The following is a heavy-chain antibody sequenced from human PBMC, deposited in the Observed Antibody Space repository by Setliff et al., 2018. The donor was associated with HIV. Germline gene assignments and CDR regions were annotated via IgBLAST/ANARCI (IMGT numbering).Heavy chain of an antibody. CDR1: GGSFSGYH. Sequence: SETLSLTCAVYGGSFSGYHWNWIRQFPGKGLEWIGEINHTGNTQYNPSLKSRVTMSVDTSKNQFSLKLRSVTAADTAVYYCARDLRGTQSSDYWGQGTLVTVSS. D-gene: IGHD1-1*01. J-gene: IGHJ4*02. CDR2: INHTGNT. V-gene: IGHV4-34*01. CDR3: ARDLRGTQSSDY.